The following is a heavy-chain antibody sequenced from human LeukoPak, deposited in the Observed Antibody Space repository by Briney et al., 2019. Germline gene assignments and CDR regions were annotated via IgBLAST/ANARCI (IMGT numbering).Heavy chain of an antibody. D-gene: IGHD3-10*01. CDR1: GGTFSSYA. J-gene: IGHJ6*02. Sequence: SVKVSCKASGGTFSSYAISWGRQAPGQGLEWMGGIIPIFGTANYAQKFQGRVTITADESTSTAYMELSSLRSEDTAVYYCARISYITMVRGVHLDVWGQGTTVTVSS. CDR2: IIPIFGTA. V-gene: IGHV1-69*01. CDR3: ARISYITMVRGVHLDV.